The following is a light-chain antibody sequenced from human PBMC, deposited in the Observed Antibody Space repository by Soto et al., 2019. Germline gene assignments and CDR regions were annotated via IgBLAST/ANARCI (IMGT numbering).Light chain of an antibody. Sequence: DIQMTQSPSTLSASVGDRVTITCRASQSISSWLAWYQQKPGKAPKLVIYKASTLKSGVPSRFSGSGSGTEFTLTISSLQPADFATYYCQQYNSYSPAFGQGTKVDIK. CDR3: QQYNSYSPA. CDR1: QSISSW. V-gene: IGKV1-5*03. J-gene: IGKJ1*01. CDR2: KAS.